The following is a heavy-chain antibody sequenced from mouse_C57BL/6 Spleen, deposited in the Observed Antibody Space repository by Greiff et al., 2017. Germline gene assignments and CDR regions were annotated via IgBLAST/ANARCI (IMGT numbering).Heavy chain of an antibody. CDR3: ARLGYYGGSYGWYFDV. CDR1: GYTFTSYW. D-gene: IGHD1-1*01. V-gene: IGHV1-61*01. J-gene: IGHJ1*03. Sequence: QVQLQQPGAELVRPGSSVKLSCKASGYTFTSYWMDWVKQRPGQGLEWIGNIYPSDSETHYNQKFKDKATLTVDKSSSTAYMQLSSLTSEDSAVYYCARLGYYGGSYGWYFDVWGTGTTVTVSS. CDR2: IYPSDSET.